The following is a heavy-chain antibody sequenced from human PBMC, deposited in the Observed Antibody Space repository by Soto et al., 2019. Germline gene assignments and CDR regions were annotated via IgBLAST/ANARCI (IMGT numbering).Heavy chain of an antibody. CDR1: GGSFSGYY. V-gene: IGHV4-34*01. CDR2: INHSGST. Sequence: PSETLSLTCAVYGGSFSGYYWSWIRQPPGKGLEWIGEINHSGSTNYNPSLKSRVTISVDTSKNQFSLKLSSVTAADTAVYYCAREGKHRDYWGQGTLVTVSS. J-gene: IGHJ4*02. CDR3: AREGKHRDY.